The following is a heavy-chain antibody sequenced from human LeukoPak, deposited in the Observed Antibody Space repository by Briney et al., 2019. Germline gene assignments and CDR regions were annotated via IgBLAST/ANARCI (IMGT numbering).Heavy chain of an antibody. CDR2: IYYSGST. D-gene: IGHD3-9*01. CDR1: GGSISSYF. CDR3: ARGDVLTGYYYFDL. V-gene: IGHV4-59*08. Sequence: QVQLQESGPGLVKPSETLSLTCTVSGGSISSYFWSWIRQPPGKGLEWIGYIYYSGSTKYNPSLKSRVTISEDTSKNQFSLKLSSVTATDTAVYYCARGDVLTGYYYFDLWGQGTLVTVSS. J-gene: IGHJ4*02.